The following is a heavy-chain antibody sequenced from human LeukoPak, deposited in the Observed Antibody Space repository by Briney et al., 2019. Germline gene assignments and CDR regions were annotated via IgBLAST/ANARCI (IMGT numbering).Heavy chain of an antibody. V-gene: IGHV4-31*03. J-gene: IGHJ4*02. Sequence: SQTLSLTCTVSGGSISSGGYYWSWIRQHPGKGLEWIVYIYYSGSTYYNPSLKSRVTISVDTSKNQFSLKLSSVTAADTAVYYCASSPHYYGSGSYYQPEYYFDYWGQGTLVTVSS. CDR2: IYYSGST. CDR3: ASSPHYYGSGSYYQPEYYFDY. D-gene: IGHD3-10*01. CDR1: GGSISSGGYY.